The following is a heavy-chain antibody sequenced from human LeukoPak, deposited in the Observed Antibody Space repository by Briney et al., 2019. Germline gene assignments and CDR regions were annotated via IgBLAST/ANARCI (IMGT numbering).Heavy chain of an antibody. CDR2: IYHSGST. V-gene: IGHV4-4*02. D-gene: IGHD6-25*01. CDR1: GDSISSSNW. CDR3: AREAAGQWFDP. Sequence: SETLSLTCAVSGDSISSSNWWTWVRQPPGKGLQWIGEIYHSGSTNYNPSLKSRVTMSLDKSKNQFSLKLTSVTAADTAVYYCAREAAGQWFDPWGQGTLVTVTS. J-gene: IGHJ5*02.